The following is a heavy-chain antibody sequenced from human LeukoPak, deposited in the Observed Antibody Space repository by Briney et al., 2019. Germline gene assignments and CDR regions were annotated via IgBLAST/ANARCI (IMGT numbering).Heavy chain of an antibody. V-gene: IGHV4-31*01. J-gene: IGHJ5*02. CDR2: TYYSGST. CDR3: ARGTIAGVVYNWFDP. Sequence: SETLSLTCTVSGGSISSVCYCWSWLRDHPGKGWDGIGYTYYSGSTHYNPSLKSPVPISADTSQNTFSLTLGSVTAPGTPVYYCARGTIAGVVYNWFDPWGQGTLVTVSS. D-gene: IGHD6-13*01. CDR1: GGSISSVCYC.